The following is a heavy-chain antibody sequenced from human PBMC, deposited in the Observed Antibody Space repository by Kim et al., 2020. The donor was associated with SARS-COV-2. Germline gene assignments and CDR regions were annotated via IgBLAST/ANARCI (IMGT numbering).Heavy chain of an antibody. V-gene: IGHV3-33*01. CDR2: N. J-gene: IGHJ6*02. CDR3: ARTPSYYYGMDV. Sequence: NYHADSWKGRFTIARDNSKNTLYLQMNSLRAEDTAVYYCARTPSYYYGMDVWGQGTTVTVSS.